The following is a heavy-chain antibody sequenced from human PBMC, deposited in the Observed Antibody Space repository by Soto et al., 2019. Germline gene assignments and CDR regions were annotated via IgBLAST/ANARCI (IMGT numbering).Heavy chain of an antibody. V-gene: IGHV5-10-1*01. CDR3: TRHTGYDSSLDY. CDR2: IDPSDSYT. D-gene: IGHD5-12*01. J-gene: IGHJ4*02. Sequence: GESLKISCQGSGYTFTGHWISWVRQMPGKGLEWMGRIDPSDSYTDYSPTVQGHVTMSADKSINTAYLQWSSLQASDTAVYYCTRHTGYDSSLDYWGQGTVVTVSS. CDR1: GYTFTGHW.